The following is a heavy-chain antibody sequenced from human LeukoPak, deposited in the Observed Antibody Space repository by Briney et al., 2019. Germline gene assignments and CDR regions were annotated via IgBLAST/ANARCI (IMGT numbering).Heavy chain of an antibody. CDR1: GFSFGEHA. CDR3: ARETSTGKYPQNVPDY. V-gene: IGHV3-74*01. Sequence: GGSLRLSCAASGFSFGEHAMNWVRQAPGKGLVWVSRINSDGSSIAYADSVQGRFTISRDNAKNTLYLQVSSLSVEDTAVYYCARETSTGKYPQNVPDYWGQGTLVTVSS. D-gene: IGHD2-8*02. CDR2: INSDGSSI. J-gene: IGHJ4*02.